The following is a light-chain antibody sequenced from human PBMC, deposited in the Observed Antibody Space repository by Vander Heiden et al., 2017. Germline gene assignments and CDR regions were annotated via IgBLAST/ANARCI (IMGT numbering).Light chain of an antibody. CDR1: QSFRNR. V-gene: IGKV1-17*01. CDR3: LQHHSFPWT. Sequence: DIQITQSPSPLSASVGDRVTITCRASQSFRNRLGWYQQKPGKAPKRLIYGTSTLQSGVPSRFSGSGSGTEFTLTISSLHPEDFATYYCLQHHSFPWTFGQGTKVEMK. CDR2: GTS. J-gene: IGKJ1*01.